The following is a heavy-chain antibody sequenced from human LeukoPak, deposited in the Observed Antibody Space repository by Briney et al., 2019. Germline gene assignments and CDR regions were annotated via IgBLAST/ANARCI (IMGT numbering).Heavy chain of an antibody. CDR3: ARALAGDWFDP. CDR2: IYYSGST. J-gene: IGHJ5*02. D-gene: IGHD3-10*01. Sequence: SETLSLTCTVSGGSISSYYWSWIRQPPGKGLEWIGYIYYSGSTNYNPSLKSRVTISVDTSKNQFSLKPSSVTAADTAVYYCARALAGDWFDPWGQGTLVTVSS. CDR1: GGSISSYY. V-gene: IGHV4-59*01.